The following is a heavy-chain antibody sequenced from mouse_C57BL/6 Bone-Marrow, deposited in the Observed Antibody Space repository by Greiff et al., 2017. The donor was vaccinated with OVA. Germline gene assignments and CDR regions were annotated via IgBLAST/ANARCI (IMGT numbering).Heavy chain of an antibody. CDR2: IYPGDGDT. J-gene: IGHJ1*03. D-gene: IGHD2-2*01. Sequence: QVQLQQSGPELVKPGASVKISCKASGYAFSSSWMNWVKQRPGKGLEWIGRIYPGDGDTNYNGKFKGKATLTADKSSSTAYMQLSSLTSEDSAVYFCATLYYGYDGYFDVWGTGTTVTVSS. CDR3: ATLYYGYDGYFDV. CDR1: GYAFSSSW. V-gene: IGHV1-82*01.